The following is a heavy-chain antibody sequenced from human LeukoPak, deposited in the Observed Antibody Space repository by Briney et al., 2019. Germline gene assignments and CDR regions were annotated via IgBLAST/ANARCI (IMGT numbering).Heavy chain of an antibody. CDR2: ISSSSSTI. J-gene: IGHJ3*02. CDR1: GFIFSSYS. CDR3: ARHERGYYSPFDI. Sequence: GGSLRLSCAASGFIFSSYSMNWVRQAPGKGLEWVSYISSSSSTIYYADSVKGRFTISRDNAKNSLYLQMNSLRAEDTAVYYCARHERGYYSPFDIWGQGTMVTVSS. V-gene: IGHV3-48*04. D-gene: IGHD3-10*01.